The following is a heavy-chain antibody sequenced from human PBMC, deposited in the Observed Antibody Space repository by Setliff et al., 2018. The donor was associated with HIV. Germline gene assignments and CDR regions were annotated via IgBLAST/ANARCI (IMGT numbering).Heavy chain of an antibody. V-gene: IGHV5-51*01. D-gene: IGHD1-26*01. CDR1: GYSFTKYW. CDR3: AWPYGSNDAFDI. CDR2: IYPGDSDT. J-gene: IGHJ3*02. Sequence: GESLKLSCKGSGYSFTKYWLAWVRQMPGKGLEWMGIIYPGDSDTRYSPSFQGQVTISADKSISTAYLQWSSLEASDTAMYYCAWPYGSNDAFDIWGQGTMVTVSS.